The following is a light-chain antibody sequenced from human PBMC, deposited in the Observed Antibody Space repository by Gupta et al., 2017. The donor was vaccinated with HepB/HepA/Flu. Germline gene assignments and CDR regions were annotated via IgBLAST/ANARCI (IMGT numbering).Light chain of an antibody. CDR3: QQYNNWPTWT. CDR1: QSVSSN. Sequence: GERATLSCRASQSVSSNLAWYQQKPGQAPRLLIYGASTRDTGIPARFSGSGSGTEFTLTISSLQSEDFAVYYCQQYNNWPTWTFGQGTKVEIK. V-gene: IGKV3-15*01. CDR2: GAS. J-gene: IGKJ1*01.